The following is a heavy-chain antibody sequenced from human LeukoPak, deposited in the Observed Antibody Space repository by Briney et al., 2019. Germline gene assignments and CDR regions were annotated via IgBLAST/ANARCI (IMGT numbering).Heavy chain of an antibody. D-gene: IGHD3-9*01. V-gene: IGHV3-48*01. J-gene: IGHJ6*03. CDR2: IGSGGTTI. CDR3: ARDNRILTGYYPDLYCYYYMDV. CDR1: GFTFSSYG. Sequence: GGSLRLSCAASGFTFSSYGMSWVRQAPGKGLEWVSYIGSGGTTIYYADSVKGRFTISRDNAKNSLYLQMNGLRAEDTAVYYCARDNRILTGYYPDLYCYYYMDVWGKGTTVTISS.